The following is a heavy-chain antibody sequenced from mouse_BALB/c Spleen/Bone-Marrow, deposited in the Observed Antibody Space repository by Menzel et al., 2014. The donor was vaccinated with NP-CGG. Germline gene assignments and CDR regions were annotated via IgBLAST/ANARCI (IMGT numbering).Heavy chain of an antibody. CDR1: GDSIXSGY. V-gene: IGHV3-8*02. D-gene: IGHD3-3*01. CDR2: ISYSGST. CDR3: ARGGGTGFDY. J-gene: IGHJ2*01. Sequence: VQLQQSGPSLVKPSQTLSLTCSVTGDSIXSGYWNWIRKFPGNKLEYMGYISYSGSTYYNPSLKSRISITRDTSKNXYYLQLNSVTTEDTATFYCARGGGTGFDYWGQGTTLTVSS.